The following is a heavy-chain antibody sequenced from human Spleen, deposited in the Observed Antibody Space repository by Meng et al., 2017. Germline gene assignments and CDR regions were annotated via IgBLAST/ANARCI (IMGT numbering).Heavy chain of an antibody. CDR2: INHSGST. D-gene: IGHD4-11*01. CDR1: GGSLRDYY. Sequence: VMLKQCGAGLLKPSETLCLPGGGVGGSLRDYYWSGIRQPPGKGLEWIGEINHSGSTNYTPSLESRATISVDTSQNNLSLKLSSVTAADSAVYYCARGPTTMAHDFDYWGQGTLVTVFS. CDR3: ARGPTTMAHDFDY. J-gene: IGHJ4*02. V-gene: IGHV4-34*01.